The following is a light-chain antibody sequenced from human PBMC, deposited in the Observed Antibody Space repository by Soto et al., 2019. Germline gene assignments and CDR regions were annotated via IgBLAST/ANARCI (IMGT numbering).Light chain of an antibody. CDR1: QHVSSN. CDR2: RAS. CDR3: QQYNNWPYT. V-gene: IGKV3-15*01. Sequence: EIVMTQSPATLSVSPGGSATLSCRASQHVSSNFAWYRQKPGQAPTLLIYRASTRATGIPARFSGSGSGTEFTLTISILQSEDFALYYCQQYNNWPYTFGQGTKLEIK. J-gene: IGKJ2*01.